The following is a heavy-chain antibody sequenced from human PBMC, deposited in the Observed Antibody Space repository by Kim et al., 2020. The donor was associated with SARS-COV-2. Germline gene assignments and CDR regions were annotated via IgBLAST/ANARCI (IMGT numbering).Heavy chain of an antibody. D-gene: IGHD3-16*02. CDR1: GGSFSGYY. J-gene: IGHJ4*02. V-gene: IGHV4-34*01. CDR2: INHSGST. Sequence: SETLSLTCAVYGGSFSGYYWSWIRQPPGKGLEWIGEINHSGSTNYNPSLKSRVTISVDTSKNQFSLKLSSVTAADTAVYYCARGCYYDYVWGSYRGPTKLLDYWGQGTLVTVSS. CDR3: ARGCYYDYVWGSYRGPTKLLDY.